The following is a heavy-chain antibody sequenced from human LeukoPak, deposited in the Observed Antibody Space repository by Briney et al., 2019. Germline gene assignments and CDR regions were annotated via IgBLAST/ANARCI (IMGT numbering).Heavy chain of an antibody. J-gene: IGHJ4*02. CDR1: GFTFDDYA. D-gene: IGHD6-13*01. Sequence: PGRSLRLSCAASGFTFDDYAMHWVRQAPRKGLEWVSGISWNSGSIGYADSVKGRFTISRDNAKNSLYLQMNSLRAEDTALYYCAKDMGYALTQGTAAGSFDYWGQGTLVTVSS. CDR3: AKDMGYALTQGTAAGSFDY. CDR2: ISWNSGSI. V-gene: IGHV3-9*01.